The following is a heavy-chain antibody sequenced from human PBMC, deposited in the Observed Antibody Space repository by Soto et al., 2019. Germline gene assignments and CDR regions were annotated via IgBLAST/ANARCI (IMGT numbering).Heavy chain of an antibody. CDR3: AKDAISGDGIWLMDS. Sequence: GGSLRLSCAASGFTFRNYAMTCARHAPGKGLEWVSSLLRSGSSAYYADSVRVRFTISSDTSANSLYLQMDNLRAEDTAIYYCAKDAISGDGIWLMDSWGQGTVVTVSS. J-gene: IGHJ5*02. CDR2: LLRSGSSA. CDR1: GFTFRNYA. V-gene: IGHV3-23*01. D-gene: IGHD4-17*01.